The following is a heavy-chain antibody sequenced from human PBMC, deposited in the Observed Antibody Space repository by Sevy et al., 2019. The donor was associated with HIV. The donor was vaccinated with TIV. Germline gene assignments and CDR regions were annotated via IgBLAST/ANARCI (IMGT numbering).Heavy chain of an antibody. Sequence: SETLSLTCAVYGGSFSGYYWSWIRQPPGKGLEWIGFIYYSGSTNYNPSLKSRVTISVDTSKNQFSLKLSSVTAADTAVYYCARVGFNWNDVDYWGQGTLVTVSS. J-gene: IGHJ4*02. D-gene: IGHD1-20*01. V-gene: IGHV4-34*11. CDR1: GGSFSGYY. CDR3: ARVGFNWNDVDY. CDR2: IYYSGST.